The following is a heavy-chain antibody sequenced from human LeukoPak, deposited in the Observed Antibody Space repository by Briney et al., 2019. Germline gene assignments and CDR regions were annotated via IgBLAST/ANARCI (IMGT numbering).Heavy chain of an antibody. V-gene: IGHV4-34*01. CDR3: TRTPLPRYSYGKFDD. Sequence: SETLSLTCAVYGGSFSGYYWSWIRQPPGKGLEWIGEINHSGSTNYNPSLKSRVTISVDTSKNQFSLKLSSVTAADTAVYYCTRTPLPRYSYGKFDDWGQGTLVTVSS. CDR2: INHSGST. CDR1: GGSFSGYY. D-gene: IGHD5-18*01. J-gene: IGHJ4*02.